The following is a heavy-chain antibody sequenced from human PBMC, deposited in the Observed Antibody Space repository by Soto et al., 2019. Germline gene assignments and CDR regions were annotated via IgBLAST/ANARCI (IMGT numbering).Heavy chain of an antibody. J-gene: IGHJ6*02. CDR1: GYSFTSYG. D-gene: IGHD3-10*01. Sequence: QVQLVQSGAEVKKPGASVKVSCKASGYSFTSYGISWVRQAPGEGLEWMGWISAYNGNTNYAQKHEGRVTMTTDASPSPAYLEVRSLISDDTAVSYCASDKGFGESDVWGQVTTVNVAS. CDR2: ISAYNGNT. V-gene: IGHV1-18*01. CDR3: ASDKGFGESDV.